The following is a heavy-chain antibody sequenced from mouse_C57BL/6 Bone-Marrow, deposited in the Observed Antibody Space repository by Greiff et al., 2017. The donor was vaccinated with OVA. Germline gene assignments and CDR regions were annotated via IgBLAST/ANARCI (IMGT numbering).Heavy chain of an antibody. J-gene: IGHJ4*01. CDR3: ARAAYYSKSAMDY. Sequence: VQLQQSGPGLVKPSQSLSLTCSVTGYSITSGYYWNWIRQFPGNKLEWMGYISYDGSNNYNPSLKNRISITRDTSKNQFFLKLNSVTTEDTATYYCARAAYYSKSAMDYWGQGTSVTVSS. D-gene: IGHD2-5*01. CDR2: ISYDGSN. V-gene: IGHV3-6*01. CDR1: GYSITSGYY.